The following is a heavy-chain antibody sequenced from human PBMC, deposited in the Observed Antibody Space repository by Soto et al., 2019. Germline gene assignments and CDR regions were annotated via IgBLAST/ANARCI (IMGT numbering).Heavy chain of an antibody. Sequence: PGGSLRLSCAASGFTFSSYEMNWVRQAPGKGLEWVSYISSSGSTIYYADSVKGRFTISRDSAKNSLYLQMNSLRAEDTAVYYCARGRILTGYNLEDDAFDIWGQGTMVTVSS. CDR1: GFTFSSYE. CDR3: ARGRILTGYNLEDDAFDI. CDR2: ISSSGSTI. J-gene: IGHJ3*02. D-gene: IGHD3-9*01. V-gene: IGHV3-48*03.